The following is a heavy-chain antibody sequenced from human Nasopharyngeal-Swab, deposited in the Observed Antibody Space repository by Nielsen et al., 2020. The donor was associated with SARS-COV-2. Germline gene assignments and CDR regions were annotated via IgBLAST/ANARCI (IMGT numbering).Heavy chain of an antibody. CDR3: ARDDGDVPGITGSGPPGGY. D-gene: IGHD6-13*01. J-gene: IGHJ4*02. V-gene: IGHV1-2*06. CDR2: INPNSCAT. Sequence: ASVKVSCKASGYTFTDYYMHCVRQAPGQGLEWTGRINPNSCATKYAQKFQGRVTVTRDKSINTAYMELSSLRSDDTAMYYCARDDGDVPGITGSGPPGGYWGQGTLVTVSS. CDR1: GYTFTDYY.